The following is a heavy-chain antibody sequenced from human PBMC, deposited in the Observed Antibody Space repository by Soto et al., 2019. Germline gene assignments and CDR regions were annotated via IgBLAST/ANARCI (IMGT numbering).Heavy chain of an antibody. Sequence: GGSLTLCWTASGFTFRGYGMHWFRQAPGKGLEWVAVIWYDGSNKYYADSVKGRFTISRDNSKNTLYLQMNSLRAEGTAVYYCAREVRNNFDYWGQGTLVTVSS. J-gene: IGHJ4*02. D-gene: IGHD4-4*01. CDR1: GFTFRGYG. CDR3: AREVRNNFDY. CDR2: IWYDGSNK. V-gene: IGHV3-33*01.